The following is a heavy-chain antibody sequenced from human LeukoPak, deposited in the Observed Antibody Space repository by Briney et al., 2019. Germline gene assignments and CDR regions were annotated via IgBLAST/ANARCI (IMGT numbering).Heavy chain of an antibody. CDR1: GLTFSDYG. Sequence: GGSLRLSCVASGLTFSDYGMHWVRQAPGKGLEWVAVISYVGSNKDYADSVKGRFTISRDNSKNTLYLQMNSLRAEDTAVYYCAKDFDITVAGKGPQDYWGQGTLVTVSS. D-gene: IGHD6-19*01. J-gene: IGHJ4*02. V-gene: IGHV3-30*18. CDR2: ISYVGSNK. CDR3: AKDFDITVAGKGPQDY.